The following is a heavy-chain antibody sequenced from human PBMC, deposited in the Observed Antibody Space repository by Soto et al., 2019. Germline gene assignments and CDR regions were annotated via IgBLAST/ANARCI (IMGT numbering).Heavy chain of an antibody. D-gene: IGHD7-27*01. Sequence: QVQLVESGGGVVQPGRSLRLSCAASGFTFSSYGMHWVRQAPGKGLEWVAVIWYDGSNKYYADSVKGRFTISRDNSKNTLYLQMNGLRAEDTAVYSCAVSGDYYYGMDVWGQGTTVTGSS. CDR2: IWYDGSNK. CDR3: AVSGDYYYGMDV. V-gene: IGHV3-33*01. J-gene: IGHJ6*02. CDR1: GFTFSSYG.